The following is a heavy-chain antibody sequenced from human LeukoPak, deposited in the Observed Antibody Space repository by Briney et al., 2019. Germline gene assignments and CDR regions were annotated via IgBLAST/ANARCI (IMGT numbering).Heavy chain of an antibody. J-gene: IGHJ4*02. D-gene: IGHD6-6*01. V-gene: IGHV3-7*01. CDR3: ARDPWGTYSSSSGYHFDY. CDR2: IKQDGSEK. Sequence: GGSLRLSCAASGFTVSSNYMSWVRQAPGKGLEWVANIKQDGSEKYYVDSVKGRFTISRDNAKNSLYVQMNSLRAEDTAVYYCARDPWGTYSSSSGYHFDYWGQGTLVTVSS. CDR1: GFTVSSNY.